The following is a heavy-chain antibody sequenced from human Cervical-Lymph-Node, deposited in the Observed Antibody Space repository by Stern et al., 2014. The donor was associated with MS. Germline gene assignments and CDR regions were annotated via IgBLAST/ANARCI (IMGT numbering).Heavy chain of an antibody. J-gene: IGHJ5*02. D-gene: IGHD1-26*01. V-gene: IGHV1-2*06. Sequence: VQLLESGAEVKKPGASMKVSCKASGYTFTDYFIHWVRQAPGQGLEWMGRCNPDSGGTSYAQKFQGRVTMSRDTSITAAYMELSSLIYDDTAMYYCARGGGTYGSWFDPWGQGTLVTVSS. CDR3: ARGGGTYGSWFDP. CDR2: CNPDSGGT. CDR1: GYTFTDYF.